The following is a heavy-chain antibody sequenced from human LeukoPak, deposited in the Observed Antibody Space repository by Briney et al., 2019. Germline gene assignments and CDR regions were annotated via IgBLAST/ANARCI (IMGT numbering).Heavy chain of an antibody. Sequence: GGSLRLSCAASGFTFSSYWMHWVRQAPGEGLVWVSRINSDGSSTSYADSVRGRFSISRDNAKNTLYLQMNSLRAEDTAVYYCARGLSGYASSLGYWGQGTLVTVSA. CDR3: ARGLSGYASSLGY. D-gene: IGHD6-6*01. CDR1: GFTFSSYW. J-gene: IGHJ4*02. V-gene: IGHV3-74*01. CDR2: INSDGSST.